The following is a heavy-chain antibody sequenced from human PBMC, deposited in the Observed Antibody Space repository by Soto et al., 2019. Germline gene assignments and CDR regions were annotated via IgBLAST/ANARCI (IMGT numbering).Heavy chain of an antibody. CDR3: ARVPIDTYMIYWSDP. CDR1: GGSFSGYY. Sequence: SLTCAVYGGSFSGYYWTWIRQPPGKGLEWLGEINHSGNTNYNPSLKSRVTISIDTSKNQFSLKLSSVTAADTAVYYCARVPIDTYMIYWSDPWGQGTLVTVSS. V-gene: IGHV4-34*01. D-gene: IGHD3-16*01. CDR2: INHSGNT. J-gene: IGHJ5*02.